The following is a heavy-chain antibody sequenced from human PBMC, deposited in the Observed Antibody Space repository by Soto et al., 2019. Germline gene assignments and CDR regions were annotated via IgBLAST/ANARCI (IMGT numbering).Heavy chain of an antibody. CDR2: ISYDGSNK. CDR1: GFTFSSYA. CDR3: ARAVYAYCSGGSCYCIDP. J-gene: IGHJ5*02. V-gene: IGHV3-30-3*01. Sequence: LRLSCAASGFTFSSYAMHWVRQAPGKGLEWVAVISYDGSNKYYADSVKGRFTISRDNSKNTLYLQMNSLRAEDTAVYYCARAVYAYCSGGSCYCIDPWGQGTLVTVSS. D-gene: IGHD2-15*01.